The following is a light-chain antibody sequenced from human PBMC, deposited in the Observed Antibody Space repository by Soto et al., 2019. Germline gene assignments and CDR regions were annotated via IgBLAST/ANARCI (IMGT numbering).Light chain of an antibody. V-gene: IGKV1-27*01. J-gene: IGKJ1*01. Sequence: DIQMTQSPSSLSASVGDRVTITCRASQGITNYLAWYQQKPWKVPKLMVDAASTLQSGVPSRFSGSVSGADFTLTISSLQPEAVTTYYCQKYNSAPWTFGQGTKVEIK. CDR1: QGITNY. CDR2: AAS. CDR3: QKYNSAPWT.